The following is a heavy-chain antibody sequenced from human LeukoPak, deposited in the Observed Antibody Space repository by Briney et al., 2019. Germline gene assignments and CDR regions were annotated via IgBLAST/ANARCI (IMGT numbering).Heavy chain of an antibody. J-gene: IGHJ4*02. CDR1: GYDFTSCW. V-gene: IGHV5-51*01. CDR3: ARQMYLRGYSSSLVFEV. Sequence: GESLKISCKGSGYDFTSCWIAWVRQMPVKGLEWMGIIDPGDSDTRYSPSFQGQVTISADKSISTAYLQWSSLKASDTAMYYCARQMYLRGYSSSLVFEVWGQGTLVTVSS. D-gene: IGHD6-13*01. CDR2: IDPGDSDT.